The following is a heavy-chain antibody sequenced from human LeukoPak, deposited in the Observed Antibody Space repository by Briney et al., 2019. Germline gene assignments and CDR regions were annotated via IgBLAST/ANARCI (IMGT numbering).Heavy chain of an antibody. CDR1: GFTLGSYW. J-gene: IGHJ4*02. D-gene: IGHD3-10*01. V-gene: IGHV3-7*01. CDR3: ARALWFGETFPAY. CDR2: INQDESER. Sequence: GGSLRLSCAGSGFTLGSYWMSWVRQAPGKGLEWVANINQDESERHYADSVKGRFIISRENAKNSVYLQVNSLGVEDTAVYYCARALWFGETFPAYWGQGTLVTVSS.